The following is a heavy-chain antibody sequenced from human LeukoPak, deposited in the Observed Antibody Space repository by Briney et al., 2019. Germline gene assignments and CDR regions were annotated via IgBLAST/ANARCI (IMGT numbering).Heavy chain of an antibody. D-gene: IGHD5-18*01. CDR2: ISGSGGTT. J-gene: IGHJ4*02. V-gene: IGHV3-23*01. CDR1: GFTFSSYA. Sequence: GGSLRLSCAASGFTFSSYAMSWVRQAPGKGLEWASAISGSGGTTYYADSVKGRFTISRDNSKNTLYLQMNSLRAEDTAVYYCARDSSYTAPGIGYWGQGALVTVSS. CDR3: ARDSSYTAPGIGY.